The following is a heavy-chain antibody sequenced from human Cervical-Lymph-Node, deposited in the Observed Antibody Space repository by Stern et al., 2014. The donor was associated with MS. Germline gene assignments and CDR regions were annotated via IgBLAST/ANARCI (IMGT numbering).Heavy chain of an antibody. CDR2: IYPDDSDT. Sequence: EVQLVQSGAEVKKPGESLTISCKGFGYSFNIYWIAWVRQRPGKGLEWMGIIYPDDSDTGYSPSFQGQVTFSVDKSISTAYLQWSSLKPSDTATYFCARRGMDVGGQGTSVTVSS. CDR3: ARRGMDV. CDR1: GYSFNIYW. V-gene: IGHV5-51*01. J-gene: IGHJ6*02.